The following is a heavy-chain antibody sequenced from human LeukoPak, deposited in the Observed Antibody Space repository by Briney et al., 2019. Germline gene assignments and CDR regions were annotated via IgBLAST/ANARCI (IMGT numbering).Heavy chain of an antibody. CDR3: ARSYSSSSYFDY. D-gene: IGHD6-13*01. J-gene: IGHJ4*02. V-gene: IGHV4-59*01. Sequence: SKTQTLTCTGSRASISSCNSSWIRQPPAERLEWIGYIYYSGSTNYNPSLKSQVTISVDTSKNQFSLKLSSVTAADTAVYYCARSYSSSSYFDYWGQGTLVTVSS. CDR1: RASISSCN. CDR2: IYYSGST.